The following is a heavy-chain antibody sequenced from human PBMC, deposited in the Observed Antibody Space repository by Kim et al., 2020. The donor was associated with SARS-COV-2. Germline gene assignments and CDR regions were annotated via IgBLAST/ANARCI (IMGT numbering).Heavy chain of an antibody. CDR3: VRHGPLAAFDY. Sequence: SETLSLTCAVSGGSISSSNWWSWVRQPPGEGLEWVGEVHFDGSTNYDPSLKSRVTISVDKSKNQFSLKLNSVTAADTAVYYCVRHGPLAAFDYWGRGTLVTVSS. J-gene: IGHJ4*02. CDR1: GGSISSSNW. V-gene: IGHV4-4*02. D-gene: IGHD4-17*01. CDR2: VHFDGST.